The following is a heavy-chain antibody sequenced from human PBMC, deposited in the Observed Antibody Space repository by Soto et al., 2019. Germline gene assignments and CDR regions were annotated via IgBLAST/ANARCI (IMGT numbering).Heavy chain of an antibody. CDR3: ARGYSTYYYGSGSLDPFDY. CDR1: GGSFSGYY. J-gene: IGHJ4*02. V-gene: IGHV4-34*01. CDR2: INHSGST. D-gene: IGHD3-10*01. Sequence: SETLSLTCAVYGGSFSGYYWSWIRQPPGKGLEWIGEINHSGSTNYNPSLKSRVTISVDTSKNQFSLKLSSVTAADTAVYYCARGYSTYYYGSGSLDPFDYWGQGTLVTVSS.